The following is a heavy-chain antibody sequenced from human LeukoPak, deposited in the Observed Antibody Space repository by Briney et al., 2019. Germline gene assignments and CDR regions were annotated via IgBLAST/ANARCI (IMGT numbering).Heavy chain of an antibody. V-gene: IGHV4-59*08. CDR3: ARHHYDYGDHYYFDY. CDR2: IYYSGST. CDR1: GGSISSYY. Sequence: SETLSLTCTVSGGSISSYYWSWIRQPPGKGLEWIGYIYYSGSTNYNPSPKSRVTISVDTSKNQSSLKLSSVTAADTAVYYCARHHYDYGDHYYFDYWGQGTLVTVSS. J-gene: IGHJ4*02. D-gene: IGHD4-17*01.